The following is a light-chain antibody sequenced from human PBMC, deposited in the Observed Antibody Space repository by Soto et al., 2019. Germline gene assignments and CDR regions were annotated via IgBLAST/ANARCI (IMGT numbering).Light chain of an antibody. J-gene: IGLJ1*01. CDR2: YVS. V-gene: IGLV2-14*01. CDR3: NSYTSSSTYV. Sequence: QSVLTQPASVSGSPGQTITIFCTGTSSVVGRYNYVSWYQQHPGKAPQLMIYYVSDRPSGVSNRFSGSKSGNTASLTISGLQAEDEADYYCNSYTSSSTYVFGTGTKVTVL. CDR1: SSVVGRYNY.